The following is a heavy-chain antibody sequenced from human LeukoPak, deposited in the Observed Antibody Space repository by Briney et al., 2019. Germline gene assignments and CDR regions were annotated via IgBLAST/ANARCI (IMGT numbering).Heavy chain of an antibody. CDR3: ARASWVSDADEVS. CDR2: IRGNGET. D-gene: IGHD3-10*01. V-gene: IGHV3-23*01. Sequence: GGSLRPSCAASGFSFTNYAMSWVRQASARGAGWVSNIRGNGETFYADYVKGRCTLFKDDSSNMVYLQLNDLRVEDTAIYYCARASWVSDADEVSWGQGTQVTVSS. J-gene: IGHJ4*02. CDR1: GFSFTNYA.